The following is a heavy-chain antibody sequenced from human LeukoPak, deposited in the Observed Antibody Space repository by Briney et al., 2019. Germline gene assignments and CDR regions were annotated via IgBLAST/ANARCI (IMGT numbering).Heavy chain of an antibody. CDR2: ISNTGGAT. CDR1: GFTFSNYA. V-gene: IGHV3-23*01. CDR3: AKAIAAAGGLDY. D-gene: IGHD6-13*01. Sequence: KPGGSLRLSCAASGFTFSNYAMSWVRQTPGKGLEWVSSISNTGGATYYADSVKGRFTISRDNSKNTLYLQMNSLRAEDTAVYYCAKAIAAAGGLDYWGQGTLVTVSS. J-gene: IGHJ4*02.